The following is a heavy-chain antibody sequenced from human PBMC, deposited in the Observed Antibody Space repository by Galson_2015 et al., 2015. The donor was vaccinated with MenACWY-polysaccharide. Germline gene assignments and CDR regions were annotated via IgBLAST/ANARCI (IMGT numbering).Heavy chain of an antibody. D-gene: IGHD5-12*01. V-gene: IGHV3-48*03. Sequence: SLRLSCAASGFTFSSYEMNWVRQAPGKGLEWVSYISSSGSTIYYADSVKGRFTISRDNAKNSLYLQMNSLRAEDTAVYYCARQGVVATIIGVAFDIWGQGTLVTVSS. CDR1: GFTFSSYE. CDR3: ARQGVVATIIGVAFDI. CDR2: ISSSGSTI. J-gene: IGHJ3*02.